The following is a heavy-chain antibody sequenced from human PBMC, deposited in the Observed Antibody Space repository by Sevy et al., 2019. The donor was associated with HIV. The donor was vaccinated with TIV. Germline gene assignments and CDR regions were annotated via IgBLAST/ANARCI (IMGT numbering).Heavy chain of an antibody. D-gene: IGHD3-22*01. J-gene: IGHJ4*02. V-gene: IGHV1-18*01. CDR2: VSAYNGNT. CDR3: ARDRYYYDSSGYYGALKFDY. Sequence: ASVKVSCKASGYTFTSYGISWVRQAPGQGLEWMGWVSAYNGNTNYAQKLQGRVTMTTDTSTSTAYMELRSLRSDDTAVYYCARDRYYYDSSGYYGALKFDYWDQGTLVTVSS. CDR1: GYTFTSYG.